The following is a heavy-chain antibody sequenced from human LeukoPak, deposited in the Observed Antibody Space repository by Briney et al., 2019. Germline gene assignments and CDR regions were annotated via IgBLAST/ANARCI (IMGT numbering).Heavy chain of an antibody. V-gene: IGHV3-48*03. D-gene: IGHD6-19*01. CDR3: ARDQWLAYYYHGMDV. Sequence: PGGSLRLSCAASGVTFSSYAMNWVRQAPGKGLEWVSYITNNGTTIYYADSVKGRFTISRDNAENSLYLQMNSLRAEDTAIYYCARDQWLAYYYHGMDVWGQGTTVTVSS. CDR2: ITNNGTTI. J-gene: IGHJ6*02. CDR1: GVTFSSYA.